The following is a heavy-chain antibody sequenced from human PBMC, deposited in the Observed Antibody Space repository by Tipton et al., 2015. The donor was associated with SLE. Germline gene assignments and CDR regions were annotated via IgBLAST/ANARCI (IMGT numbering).Heavy chain of an antibody. CDR2: IYYSGST. J-gene: IGHJ6*03. CDR1: GGSISSGGYY. V-gene: IGHV4-31*03. D-gene: IGHD6-13*01. CDR3: ARDKSSSWYGVYMDV. Sequence: TLSLTCTVSGGSISSGGYYWSWIRQHPGKGLGWIGYIYYSGSTYYNPSLKSRVTISVDTSQNQFSLKLSSVTAADTAVYYCARDKSSSWYGVYMDVWGKGTTVTVSS.